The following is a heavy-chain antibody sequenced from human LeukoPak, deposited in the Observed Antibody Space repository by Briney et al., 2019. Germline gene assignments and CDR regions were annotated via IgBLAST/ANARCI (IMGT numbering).Heavy chain of an antibody. Sequence: GSPRLSCAASGFTFSSYAMSWVRQPPGKGLEWIGSIYYSGSTNYNPSLKSRVTISVDTSKNQFSLKLSSVTAADTAVYYCARGGEYGAAAGTDYWGQGTLVTVSS. D-gene: IGHD6-13*01. CDR3: ARGGEYGAAAGTDY. CDR1: GFTFSSYA. CDR2: IYYSGST. V-gene: IGHV4-59*01. J-gene: IGHJ4*02.